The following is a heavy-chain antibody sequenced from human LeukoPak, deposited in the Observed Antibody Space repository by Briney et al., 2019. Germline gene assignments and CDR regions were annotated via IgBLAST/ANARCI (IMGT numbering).Heavy chain of an antibody. CDR3: ARVEEGYGSGRRENYFYYYMDV. CDR2: IYYTGST. Sequence: SETLSLTCTISGGSISSYYWSWIRQPPGKGLKWIGYIYYTGSTNYNPSLKSRVTISVDTSKNQFSLKLSSVTAADTAVYYCARVEEGYGSGRRENYFYYYMDVWGKGTTVTISS. D-gene: IGHD3-10*01. J-gene: IGHJ6*03. CDR1: GGSISSYY. V-gene: IGHV4-59*01.